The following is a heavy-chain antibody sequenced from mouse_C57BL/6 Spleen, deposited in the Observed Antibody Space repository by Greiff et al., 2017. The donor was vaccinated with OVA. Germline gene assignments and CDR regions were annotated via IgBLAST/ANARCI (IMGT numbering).Heavy chain of an antibody. D-gene: IGHD2-1*01. CDR1: GYTFTDYE. J-gene: IGHJ4*01. Sequence: QVQLQQSGAELVRPGASVTLSCKASGYTFTDYEMHWVKQTPVHGLEWIGAIDPETGGTAYNQKFKGMAILTADKSSNTAYMELRRLTSADSAVSDCKRRGGGNYGRGAMDYWGQGTSVTVSS. CDR2: IDPETGGT. CDR3: KRRGGGNYGRGAMDY. V-gene: IGHV1-15*01.